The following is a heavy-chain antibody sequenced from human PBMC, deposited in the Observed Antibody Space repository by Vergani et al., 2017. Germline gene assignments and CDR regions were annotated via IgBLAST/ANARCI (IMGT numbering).Heavy chain of an antibody. Sequence: QVQLVQSGAEVKKPGSSVKVSCKASGGTFSSYAISWVRQAPGQGLEWMGGIIPIFGTANYAQKFQGRVTITADESTSTAYMELRSLRSDDTAVYYCARSPYYYDSSGYYAFDYWGQGTLVTVSS. J-gene: IGHJ4*02. CDR2: IIPIFGTA. CDR1: GGTFSSYA. D-gene: IGHD3-22*01. V-gene: IGHV1-69*01. CDR3: ARSPYYYDSSGYYAFDY.